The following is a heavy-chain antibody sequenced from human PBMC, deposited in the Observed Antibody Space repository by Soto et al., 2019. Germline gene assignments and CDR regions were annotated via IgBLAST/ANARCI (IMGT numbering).Heavy chain of an antibody. V-gene: IGHV4-59*01. Sequence: SETLSLTCTVSGGSISSYYWSWIRQPPGKGLEWIGYIYYSGSTNYNPSLKSRVTISVDTSKNQFSLKLSSVTAADTAVYYCARATIVVVPAAIGSHYYYGMDVWGQGTTVTVSS. CDR1: GGSISSYY. CDR3: ARATIVVVPAAIGSHYYYGMDV. J-gene: IGHJ6*02. CDR2: IYYSGST. D-gene: IGHD2-2*01.